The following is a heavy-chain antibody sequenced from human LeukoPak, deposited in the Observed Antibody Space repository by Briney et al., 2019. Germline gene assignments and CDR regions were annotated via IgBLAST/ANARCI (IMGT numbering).Heavy chain of an antibody. D-gene: IGHD5/OR15-5a*01. CDR1: GFTFSSYA. CDR2: ITGSGGST. CDR3: ARDRVSYFDY. Sequence: GGSLRLSCAASGFTFSSYAMSWVRQAPGKGLEWVSAITGSGGSTYYADSVKGRFTISRDNSKNTMYVQMNSLRAEDTAVYYCARDRVSYFDYWGQGTLVTVSS. J-gene: IGHJ4*02. V-gene: IGHV3-23*01.